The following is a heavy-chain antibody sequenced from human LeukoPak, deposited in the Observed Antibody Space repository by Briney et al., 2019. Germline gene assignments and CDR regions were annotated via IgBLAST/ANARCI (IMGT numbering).Heavy chain of an antibody. V-gene: IGHV4-38-2*01. Sequence: SETLSLTCAVSDYSISSGYYWGWIRQPPGKGLEWIGIIYHSGTTYYNPSLKSRVTISGDTSKNQFSLKLSSVTAADTAVYYCARRYGFRFDPWGQGTLVTVSS. CDR3: ARRYGFRFDP. D-gene: IGHD3-16*01. CDR2: IYHSGTT. J-gene: IGHJ5*02. CDR1: DYSISSGYY.